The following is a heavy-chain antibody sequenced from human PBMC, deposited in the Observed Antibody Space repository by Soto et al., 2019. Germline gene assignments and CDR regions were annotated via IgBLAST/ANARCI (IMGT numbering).Heavy chain of an antibody. J-gene: IGHJ5*02. Sequence: SETLSLTCTVSGGSISSSSYYWGWIRQPPGKGLEWIGSIYYSGSTYYNPSLKSRFTISVDTSKNQFSLKLSSVTAADTAVYYCASPKIAFYNWFDPWGQGTLVTVSS. CDR2: IYYSGST. CDR1: GGSISSSSYY. D-gene: IGHD3-3*02. CDR3: ASPKIAFYNWFDP. V-gene: IGHV4-39*01.